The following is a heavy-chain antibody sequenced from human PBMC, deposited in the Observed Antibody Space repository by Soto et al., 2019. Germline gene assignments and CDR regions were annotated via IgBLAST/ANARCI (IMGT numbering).Heavy chain of an antibody. CDR2: IYLSGST. CDR1: GGSISSGGYS. Sequence: QLQLQESGSGLVKPSQTLSLTCAVSGGSISSGGYSWSWIRQPPGKGLEWIGYIYLSGSTYYNPSLKSRVTISVDRSKNQFSLKLISVTAADTAVYFCARRVTYYYDSSGYDYDYWGQGTLVTVSS. J-gene: IGHJ4*02. D-gene: IGHD3-22*01. CDR3: ARRVTYYYDSSGYDYDY. V-gene: IGHV4-30-2*01.